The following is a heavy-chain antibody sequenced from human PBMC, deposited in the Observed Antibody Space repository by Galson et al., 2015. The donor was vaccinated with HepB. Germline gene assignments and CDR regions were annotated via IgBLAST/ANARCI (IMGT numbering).Heavy chain of an antibody. V-gene: IGHV1-2*02. CDR2: INPNSGGT. Sequence: SVKVSCKASGYIFSGYYIHWVRQAPGQGPEWMGWINPNSGGTNFARKFQGRVTMTRDTSTSTAYMELSRLTSDDTAVYYCARDRRGRIALATPHDPSMDVWGQGTTVTVSS. D-gene: IGHD2-8*02. CDR3: ARDRRGRIALATPHDPSMDV. J-gene: IGHJ6*02. CDR1: GYIFSGYY.